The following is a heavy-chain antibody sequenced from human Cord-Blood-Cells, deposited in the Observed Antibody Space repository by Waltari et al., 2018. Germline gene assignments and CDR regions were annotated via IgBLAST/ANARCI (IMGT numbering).Heavy chain of an antibody. Sequence: QVQLQQWGAGLLKPSETLSLTCAVYGGSFSGYYWSWIRQPPGKGLEWIGEINHSGSTNDNPSLKSRVTISVDTSKNQFSLKLSSVTAADTAVYYCARGGGAARDDAFDIWGQGTMVTVSS. J-gene: IGHJ3*02. CDR3: ARGGGAARDDAFDI. D-gene: IGHD6-6*01. CDR2: INHSGST. V-gene: IGHV4-34*01. CDR1: GGSFSGYY.